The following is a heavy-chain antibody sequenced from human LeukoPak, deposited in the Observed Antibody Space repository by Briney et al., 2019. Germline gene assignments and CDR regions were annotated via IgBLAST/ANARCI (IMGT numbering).Heavy chain of an antibody. CDR1: GFTFSSYG. CDR3: AKEGYGSGSYSTAYYYGMDV. J-gene: IGHJ6*02. V-gene: IGHV3-30*02. D-gene: IGHD3-10*01. CDR2: IRYDGSNK. Sequence: GGSLRLSCAASGFTFSSYGKHWVRQAPGKGLEWVAFIRYDGSNKYYADSVKGRFTISRDNSKNTLYLQMNSLRAEDTAVYYCAKEGYGSGSYSTAYYYGMDVWGQGTTVTVSS.